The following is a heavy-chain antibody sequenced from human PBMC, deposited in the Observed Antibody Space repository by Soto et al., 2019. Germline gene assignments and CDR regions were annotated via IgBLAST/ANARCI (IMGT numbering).Heavy chain of an antibody. V-gene: IGHV4-34*01. CDR1: GGSFSGHY. J-gene: IGHJ5*02. CDR3: ARGRGFDP. CDR2: INHTGTT. Sequence: SETLSLTCAVYGGSFSGHYWNWIRQPPGKGLEWIGEINHTGTTNYNASLKSRLTISVDTSKNELFLKLTSVTAADTAVYYCARGRGFDPWGQGTLVTVSS.